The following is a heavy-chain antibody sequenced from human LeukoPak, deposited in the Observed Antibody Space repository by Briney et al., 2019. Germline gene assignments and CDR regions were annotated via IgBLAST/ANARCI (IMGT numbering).Heavy chain of an antibody. Sequence: SETLSLTCTVSGGSISSSSYYWGWIRQPPGKGLEWIGSIYYSGSTYYNPSPKSRVTISVDTSKNQFSLKLSSVTAADTAVYYCARSRYYYGSRNYGVPTWFDPWGQGTLVTVSS. V-gene: IGHV4-39*01. CDR3: ARSRYYYGSRNYGVPTWFDP. CDR1: GGSISSSSYY. D-gene: IGHD3-10*01. J-gene: IGHJ5*02. CDR2: IYYSGST.